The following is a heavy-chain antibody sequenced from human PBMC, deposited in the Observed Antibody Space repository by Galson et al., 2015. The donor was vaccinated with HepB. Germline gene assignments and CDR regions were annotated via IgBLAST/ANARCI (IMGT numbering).Heavy chain of an antibody. D-gene: IGHD2-8*02. CDR3: AREDIVLTGSGLDP. CDR1: GFTFSSYS. J-gene: IGHJ5*02. CDR2: IKQDGSEK. Sequence: SLRLSCAASGFTFSSYSMSWVRQAPGKGLEWVANIKQDGSEKYYVDSVKGRFTISRDNAKNSLYLQMNSLRAEDTAVYYCAREDIVLTGSGLDPWGQGTLVTVSS. V-gene: IGHV3-7*03.